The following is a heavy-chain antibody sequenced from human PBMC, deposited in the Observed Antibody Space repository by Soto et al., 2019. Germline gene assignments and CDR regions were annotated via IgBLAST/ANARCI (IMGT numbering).Heavy chain of an antibody. V-gene: IGHV3-23*01. CDR3: AKQNVLLWFGELLLIDY. D-gene: IGHD3-10*01. J-gene: IGHJ4*02. Sequence: GGSLRLSCAASGFTFSSYAMSWVRQAPGKGLEWVSAISGSDGSTYYADSVKGRFTISRDNSKNTLYLQMNSLRAEDTAVYYCAKQNVLLWFGELLLIDYWGQGTLVTVSS. CDR1: GFTFSSYA. CDR2: ISGSDGST.